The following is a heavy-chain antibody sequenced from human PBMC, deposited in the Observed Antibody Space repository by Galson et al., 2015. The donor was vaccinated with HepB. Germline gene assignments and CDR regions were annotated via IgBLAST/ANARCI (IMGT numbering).Heavy chain of an antibody. CDR2: ISYDGSNK. D-gene: IGHD6-13*01. V-gene: IGHV3-30*18. CDR1: GFTFSSYG. Sequence: SLRLSCAASGFTFSSYGMHWVRQAPGKGLEWVAVISYDGSNKYYADSVKGRFTISRDNSKNTLYLQMNSLRAEDTAVYYCAKAKGSSWYQDYWGQGTLVTVSS. J-gene: IGHJ4*02. CDR3: AKAKGSSWYQDY.